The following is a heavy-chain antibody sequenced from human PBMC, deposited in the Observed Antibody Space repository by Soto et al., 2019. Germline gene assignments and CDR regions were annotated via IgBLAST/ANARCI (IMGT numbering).Heavy chain of an antibody. CDR3: ARDGKYYDSSGNRLLGNWFDP. V-gene: IGHV1-69*01. CDR1: GGTFSSYA. Sequence: QVQLVQSGAEVKKPGSSVKVSCKASGGTFSSYAISWVRQAPGQGLEWMGGIIPIFGTANYAQKFQGRVTITADESTSTAYMELSSLRSEDTAVYYCARDGKYYDSSGNRLLGNWFDPWGQGTLVTVSS. CDR2: IIPIFGTA. J-gene: IGHJ5*02. D-gene: IGHD3-22*01.